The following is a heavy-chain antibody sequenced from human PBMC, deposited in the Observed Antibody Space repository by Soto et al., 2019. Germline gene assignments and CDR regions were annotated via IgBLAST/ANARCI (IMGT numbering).Heavy chain of an antibody. V-gene: IGHV3-30-3*01. J-gene: IGHJ6*02. CDR3: AREWELREYYYYYYGMDV. CDR2: ISYDGGNK. D-gene: IGHD1-26*01. Sequence: GGSLRLSCAASGFTFSSYAMHWVRQAPGKGLEWVAVISYDGGNKYYADSVKGRFTISRDNSKNTLYLQMNSLRAEDTAVYYCAREWELREYYYYYYGMDVWGQGTTVTVSS. CDR1: GFTFSSYA.